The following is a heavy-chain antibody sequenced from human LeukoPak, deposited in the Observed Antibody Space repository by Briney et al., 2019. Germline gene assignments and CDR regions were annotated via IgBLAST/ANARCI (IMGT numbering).Heavy chain of an antibody. CDR3: ARVLTELSYYYYMDV. Sequence: PSETLSLTCTVSGGSISSYYWSWIRQPPGKGLEWIGYIYYSGSTNYNPSLKSRVTISVDTSKNQFSPKLSSVTAADTAVYYCARVLTELSYYYYMDVWGKGTTVTVSS. V-gene: IGHV4-59*01. CDR2: IYYSGST. J-gene: IGHJ6*03. CDR1: GGSISSYY. D-gene: IGHD1-14*01.